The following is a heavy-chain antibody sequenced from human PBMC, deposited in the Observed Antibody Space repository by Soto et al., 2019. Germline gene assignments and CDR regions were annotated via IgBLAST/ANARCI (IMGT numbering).Heavy chain of an antibody. CDR3: AKEVSRGGYSYGYGYYYYGMDV. Sequence: GGSLRLSCAASGFTFSSYAMSWVRQAPGKGVEWVSAISGSGGSTYYADSVKGRFTISRDNSKNTLYLQMNSLRAEDTAVYYCAKEVSRGGYSYGYGYYYYGMDVWGQGTTVTVSS. CDR1: GFTFSSYA. CDR2: ISGSGGST. J-gene: IGHJ6*02. V-gene: IGHV3-23*01. D-gene: IGHD5-18*01.